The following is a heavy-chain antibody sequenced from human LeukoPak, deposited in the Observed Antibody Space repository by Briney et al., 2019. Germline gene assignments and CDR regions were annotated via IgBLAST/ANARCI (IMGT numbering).Heavy chain of an antibody. CDR2: INAGNGNT. V-gene: IGHV1-3*01. D-gene: IGHD4-17*01. CDR3: ARGLTPVYGDYGY. CDR1: GYTFTSYA. J-gene: IGHJ4*02. Sequence: ASVKVSCKASGYTFTSYAMHWVRQAPGQRLEWMGWINAGNGNTKYSQKFQGRVTITRDTSASTAYMELSSLRSEDTAVYYCARGLTPVYGDYGYWGQGTLVTLSS.